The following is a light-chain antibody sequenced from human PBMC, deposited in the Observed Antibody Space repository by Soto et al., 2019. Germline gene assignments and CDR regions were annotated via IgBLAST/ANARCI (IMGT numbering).Light chain of an antibody. J-gene: IGKJ2*01. CDR3: LQHNTFPFT. CDR2: AAS. Sequence: DIEMTQSPSSLSASVGDRVTITCRASQAIRKDWGWFQQKPGKAPKRLIYAASSLQSGVPSRFSGSRSGTEFTLTISSLQPEDFATYYCLQHNTFPFTFGQGNKLDIK. V-gene: IGKV1-17*01. CDR1: QAIRKD.